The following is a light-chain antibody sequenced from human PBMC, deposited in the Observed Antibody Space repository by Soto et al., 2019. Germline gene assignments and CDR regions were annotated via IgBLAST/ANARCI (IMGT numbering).Light chain of an antibody. V-gene: IGKV1-5*01. CDR1: QSIGGW. CDR3: HQYNTYSRT. Sequence: DIQMTQSPPTLSASVGDRVTLTCRASQSIGGWLAWYQQKPGKAPKLLIYDASTLESGVPSRFSGSGSGTEFTLTISSLQPEDFATYYCHQYNTYSRTFGQGTKVDI. CDR2: DAS. J-gene: IGKJ1*01.